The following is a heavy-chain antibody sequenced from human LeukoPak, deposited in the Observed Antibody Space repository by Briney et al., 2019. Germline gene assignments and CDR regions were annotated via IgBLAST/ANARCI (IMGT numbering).Heavy chain of an antibody. CDR2: INPNSGGT. Sequence: GASVKVSCKASGYTFTSYYMHWVRQAPGQGLEWMGWINPNSGGTKFAQKFQGRVTMTGDTSISTAYMELSRLTSDDTALYYCVRSRGLDYYGSGSDFDYYYYYMDVWGKGTTVTISS. J-gene: IGHJ6*03. CDR1: GYTFTSYY. D-gene: IGHD3-10*01. V-gene: IGHV1-2*02. CDR3: VRSRGLDYYGSGSDFDYYYYYMDV.